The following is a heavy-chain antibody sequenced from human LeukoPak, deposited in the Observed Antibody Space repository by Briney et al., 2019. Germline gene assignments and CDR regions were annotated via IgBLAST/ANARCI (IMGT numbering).Heavy chain of an antibody. D-gene: IGHD3-16*02. CDR3: ARTNYDYVWGSYRLYLGWFDP. Sequence: ASVKASCKASGYTFTGYYMHWVRQAPGQGLEWMGWINPNSGGTNYAQKFQGRVTMTRDTSISTAYMELSRLRSDDTAVYYCARTNYDYVWGSYRLYLGWFDPWGQGTLVTVSS. J-gene: IGHJ5*02. V-gene: IGHV1-2*02. CDR2: INPNSGGT. CDR1: GYTFTGYY.